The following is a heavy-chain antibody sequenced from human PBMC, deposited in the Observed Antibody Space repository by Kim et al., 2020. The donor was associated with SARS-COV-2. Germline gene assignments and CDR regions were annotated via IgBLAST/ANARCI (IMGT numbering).Heavy chain of an antibody. CDR3: ARADRNGWYDDY. D-gene: IGHD6-19*01. V-gene: IGHV3-20*01. Sequence: GYAESVKGRFTISRDNAKNTLYLQMNSLRVEDTALYRCARADRNGWYDDYWGQGTQVTVSS. J-gene: IGHJ4*02.